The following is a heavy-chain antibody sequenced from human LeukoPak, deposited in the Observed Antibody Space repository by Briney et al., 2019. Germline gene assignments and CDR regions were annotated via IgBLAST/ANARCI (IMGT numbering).Heavy chain of an antibody. V-gene: IGHV1-18*04. J-gene: IGHJ5*02. CDR1: GYTFTSYY. CDR3: ARINPGGFDP. CDR2: ISAYNGNT. Sequence: GASVKVSCKASGYTFTSYYMHWVRQAPGQGLEWMGWISAYNGNTNYAQKLQGRVTMTTDTSTNTAYMELRSLRSDDTAVYYCARINPGGFDPWGQGTLVTVSS.